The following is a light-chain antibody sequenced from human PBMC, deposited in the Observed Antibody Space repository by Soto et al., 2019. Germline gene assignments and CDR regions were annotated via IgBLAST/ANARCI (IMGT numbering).Light chain of an antibody. V-gene: IGKV1-39*01. CDR1: QSITSY. Sequence: DIQMTQSPSSLSASVGDRVTITCRASQSITSYLNWYQQKPGKAPKLLIYAASSLQSGVPSRFSGSVSGTDFTLTISSLQPEDFATYYCKHSHSTPWTFGQGTKVEIK. CDR3: KHSHSTPWT. CDR2: AAS. J-gene: IGKJ1*01.